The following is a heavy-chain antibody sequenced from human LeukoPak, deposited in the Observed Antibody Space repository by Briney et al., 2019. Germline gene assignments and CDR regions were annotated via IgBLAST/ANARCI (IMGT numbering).Heavy chain of an antibody. D-gene: IGHD3-22*01. V-gene: IGHV1-18*01. Sequence: ASVKVSCKASGYTFTSYGISWVRQAPGQGLEWMGWISAYNGNTNYAQKLQGRVTMTTDTSTSTAYMELRSLRSDDTAVYYCARDKGGYDSSGYIGSLLYYFDYWGQGTLVTVSS. CDR3: ARDKGGYDSSGYIGSLLYYFDY. J-gene: IGHJ4*02. CDR2: ISAYNGNT. CDR1: GYTFTSYG.